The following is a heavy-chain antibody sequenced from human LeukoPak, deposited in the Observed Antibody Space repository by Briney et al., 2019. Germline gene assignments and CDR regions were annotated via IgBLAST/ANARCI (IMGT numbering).Heavy chain of an antibody. D-gene: IGHD3-16*02. CDR3: ARSLRAYYDYVWGSYRFDY. Sequence: SVKVSCKASGGTFSSYAISWVRQAPGQGLEWMGRTIPIFGTANYAQKFQGSVTITTDESTSTAYMELSSLRSEDTAVYYCARSLRAYYDYVWGSYRFDYWGQGTLVTVSS. CDR2: TIPIFGTA. V-gene: IGHV1-69*05. CDR1: GGTFSSYA. J-gene: IGHJ4*02.